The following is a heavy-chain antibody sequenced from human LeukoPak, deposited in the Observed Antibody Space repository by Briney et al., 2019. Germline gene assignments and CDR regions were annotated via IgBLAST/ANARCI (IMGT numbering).Heavy chain of an antibody. D-gene: IGHD3-3*01. Sequence: PSETLSLTCTVSGGSISSGAYYWSWIRQHPGKGLEWIGYIYYSGSAYYNPSLRSRATISVDTSENQFSLNLNSVTAADTAVYYCARAILTPSGYVWYFVLWGRNTGVTVSS. CDR2: IYYSGSA. CDR1: GGSISSGAYY. J-gene: IGHJ2*01. V-gene: IGHV4-31*03. CDR3: ARAILTPSGYVWYFVL.